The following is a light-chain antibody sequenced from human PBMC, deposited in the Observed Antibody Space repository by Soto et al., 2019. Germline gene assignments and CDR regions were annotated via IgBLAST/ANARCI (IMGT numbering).Light chain of an antibody. Sequence: DIQITPSPSTLSSSVVDRVNNTCSASQTISNLVAWYQQKPGKAPKFLTYDASTLESGAPQRFSGSGSGTEFSLTISSLQHDDFATYYRQQYHTYSNFGQGTKVDI. V-gene: IGKV1-5*01. CDR1: QTISNL. CDR2: DAS. CDR3: QQYHTYSN. J-gene: IGKJ1*01.